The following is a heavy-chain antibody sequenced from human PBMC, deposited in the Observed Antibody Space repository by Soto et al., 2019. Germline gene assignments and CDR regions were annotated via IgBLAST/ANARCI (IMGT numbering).Heavy chain of an antibody. Sequence: GGSLRLSCAASGFTFSSYGMHWVRQAPGKGLEWVAVISYDGGTTYYTDSVKGRFIISRDNSRNTLYLQMSSLRTEDTAFYYCAKVGLAGTYHYFDYWGQGTLVTVSS. CDR2: ISYDGGTT. V-gene: IGHV3-30*18. D-gene: IGHD1-7*01. J-gene: IGHJ4*02. CDR1: GFTFSSYG. CDR3: AKVGLAGTYHYFDY.